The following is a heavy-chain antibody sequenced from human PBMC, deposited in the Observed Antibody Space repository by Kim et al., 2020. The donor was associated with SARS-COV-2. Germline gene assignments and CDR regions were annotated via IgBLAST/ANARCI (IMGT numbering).Heavy chain of an antibody. D-gene: IGHD6-13*01. CDR1: GFTFSSYA. CDR2: ITGSGAYT. J-gene: IGHJ1*01. CDR3: AKGTGSWYSAEYFQD. Sequence: GGSPRLSCAGSGFTFSSYAVNWVRQAPGRGLEWVSAITGSGAYTYYADSVKGRFTISRDNSKNTLYLQMNSLRAEDTAVYYCAKGTGSWYSAEYFQDWGQGTLVTVSS. V-gene: IGHV3-23*01.